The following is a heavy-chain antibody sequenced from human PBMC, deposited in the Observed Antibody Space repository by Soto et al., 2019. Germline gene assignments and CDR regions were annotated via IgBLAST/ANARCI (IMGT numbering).Heavy chain of an antibody. Sequence: PGGSLRLSCAASGFSFSSHWMSWVRQAPGKGLEWVANIKQDGNDKRYVDSVKGRFTISRDNAKSSLYLQMNSLRAEDTAVYYCARYSYSSGPQDSWGQGTLVTAPQ. J-gene: IGHJ4*02. CDR2: IKQDGNDK. D-gene: IGHD6-19*01. CDR3: ARYSYSSGPQDS. CDR1: GFSFSSHW. V-gene: IGHV3-7*03.